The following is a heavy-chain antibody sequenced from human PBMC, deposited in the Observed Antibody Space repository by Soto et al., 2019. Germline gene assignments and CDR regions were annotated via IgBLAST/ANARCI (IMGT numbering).Heavy chain of an antibody. J-gene: IGHJ4*02. Sequence: QVQLVESGGGEVQPGGSLRVSCATSGFSFNDYAMYWVRQAPGQGLEWVAIISSDGHHQFYLDNLRGRFTVSRDNSKNTMYLQMNSLRPEDTDVYYCSRGTYDPHSSGLHADYWGPGTVVTVSS. CDR1: GFSFNDYA. V-gene: IGHV3-30*03. CDR3: SRGTYDPHSSGLHADY. CDR2: ISSDGHHQ. D-gene: IGHD3-22*01.